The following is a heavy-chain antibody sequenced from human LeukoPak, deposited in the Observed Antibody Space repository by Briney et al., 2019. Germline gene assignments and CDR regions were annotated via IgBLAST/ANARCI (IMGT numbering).Heavy chain of an antibody. D-gene: IGHD6-19*01. CDR2: ISSSSSTI. Sequence: GGSLRLSCAASGFTFSSYSMNWVRQAPGKGLEWVSYISSSSSTIYYADSVKGRFTISRDNAKNSLYLQMNSLRDEDTAVYYCARDATDGSGWYRGTYYFDYWGQGTLVTVSS. CDR1: GFTFSSYS. CDR3: ARDATDGSGWYRGTYYFDY. V-gene: IGHV3-48*02. J-gene: IGHJ4*02.